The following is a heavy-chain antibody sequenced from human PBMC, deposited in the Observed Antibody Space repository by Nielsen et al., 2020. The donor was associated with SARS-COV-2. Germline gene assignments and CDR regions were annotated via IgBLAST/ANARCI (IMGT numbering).Heavy chain of an antibody. V-gene: IGHV1-24*01. Sequence: ASVKVSCKVSGYTLTELSMHWVRQAPGKGLEWMGGFDPEDGETIYAQKFQGRVTMTEDTSTDTAYMELSSLRSEDTAVYYCARVGRVTRFLEWLPDWDYYGMDVWGQGTTVTVSS. CDR3: ARVGRVTRFLEWLPDWDYYGMDV. CDR2: FDPEDGET. D-gene: IGHD3-3*01. J-gene: IGHJ6*02. CDR1: GYTLTELS.